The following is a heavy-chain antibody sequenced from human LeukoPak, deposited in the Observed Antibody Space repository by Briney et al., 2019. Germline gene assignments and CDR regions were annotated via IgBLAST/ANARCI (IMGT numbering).Heavy chain of an antibody. D-gene: IGHD2-2*01. Sequence: ASVKVSCKASGYTFTGYYMHWVRQAPGQGLEWMGWINPNSGGTNYAQKFQGRVTMTRDTSISTAYMELSRLRSDDTAVYYCARVSVVRAAIDDAFDIWGQGTMVTVSS. V-gene: IGHV1-2*02. CDR2: INPNSGGT. CDR1: GYTFTGYY. CDR3: ARVSVVRAAIDDAFDI. J-gene: IGHJ3*02.